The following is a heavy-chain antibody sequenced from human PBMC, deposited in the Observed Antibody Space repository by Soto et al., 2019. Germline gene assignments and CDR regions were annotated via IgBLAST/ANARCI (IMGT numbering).Heavy chain of an antibody. Sequence: QVQLVQSGAEVKKPGASVKVSCKASGYTFTGYYMHWVRQAPGQGLEWMGWINPNSGGTNYAQKFQGRDTMTRDTSISTAYMELSRLRSDDTAVYYCARGDIVVVVAATWSFDYWGQGTLVTVSS. CDR2: INPNSGGT. V-gene: IGHV1-2*02. CDR3: ARGDIVVVVAATWSFDY. J-gene: IGHJ4*02. CDR1: GYTFTGYY. D-gene: IGHD2-15*01.